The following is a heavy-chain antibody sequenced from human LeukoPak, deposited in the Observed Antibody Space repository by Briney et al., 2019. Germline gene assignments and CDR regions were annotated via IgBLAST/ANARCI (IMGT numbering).Heavy chain of an antibody. J-gene: IGHJ4*02. Sequence: GGSLRLSCAVSGFTFSSYGMQWVRQAPGKGLAWVSAISGSASNTNYADSVKGRFTISRDNSKNTLYLQMNSLRAEDTAVYYCAKDQEAQQWLRGGYFDNWGQGTLVTVSS. V-gene: IGHV3-23*01. CDR2: ISGSASNT. CDR1: GFTFSSYG. CDR3: AKDQEAQQWLRGGYFDN. D-gene: IGHD5-18*01.